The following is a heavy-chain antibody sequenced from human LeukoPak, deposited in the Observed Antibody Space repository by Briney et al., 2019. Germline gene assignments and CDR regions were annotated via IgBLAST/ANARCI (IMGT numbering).Heavy chain of an antibody. CDR2: ISSSGSTI. D-gene: IGHD3-22*01. CDR1: GFTFSSYE. CDR3: ARDRNPNYYDSSGYCRFDY. V-gene: IGHV3-48*03. Sequence: GGSLRLSCAASGFTFSSYEMNWVRQAPGKGLEWVSYISSSGSTIYYADSVKGRFTISRDNAKNSLYLQMNSLRAEDTAVYCCARDRNPNYYDSSGYCRFDYWGQGTLVTVSS. J-gene: IGHJ4*02.